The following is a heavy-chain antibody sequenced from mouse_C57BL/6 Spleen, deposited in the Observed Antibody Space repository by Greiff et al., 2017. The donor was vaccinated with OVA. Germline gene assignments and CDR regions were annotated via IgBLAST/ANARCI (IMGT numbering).Heavy chain of an antibody. CDR1: GFNIKDDY. CDR3: TTLLEGFAY. V-gene: IGHV14-4*01. CDR2: IDPENGDT. J-gene: IGHJ3*01. Sequence: VQLQQSGAELVRPGASVKLSCTASGFNIKDDYMHWVKQRPEQGLEWIGWIDPENGDTEYASKFQGKATITADTSSNTAYLQLSSLTSEDTAVYYCTTLLEGFAYWGQGTLVTVSA.